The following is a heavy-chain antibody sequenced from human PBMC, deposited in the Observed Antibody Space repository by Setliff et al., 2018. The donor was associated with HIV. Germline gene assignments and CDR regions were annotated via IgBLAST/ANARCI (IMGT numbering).Heavy chain of an antibody. Sequence: WASVKVSCKASGYTFTDYYIHWVRQAPGQGLEWMGWINSASGGTNYAQNFQGRVTVTRDTSINTAYVELNSLKSDDTAVYYCARDYLHVFDIWGQGTMVT. V-gene: IGHV1-2*02. J-gene: IGHJ3*02. CDR1: GYTFTDYY. CDR3: ARDYLHVFDI. CDR2: INSASGGT.